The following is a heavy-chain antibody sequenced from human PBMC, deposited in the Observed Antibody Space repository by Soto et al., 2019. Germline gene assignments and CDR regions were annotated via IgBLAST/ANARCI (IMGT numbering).Heavy chain of an antibody. V-gene: IGHV4-59*01. CDR3: AREGTAMVTLDY. Sequence: SGTLRLTCTVSGGTTGDYFWSWIRQTPGKGLEWIGDIYYTGSTNYNPSLKSRVTIAVDTSKNHFSLKLRCVTAADTAVYYCAREGTAMVTLDYWGQGTLVTVSS. CDR2: IYYTGST. D-gene: IGHD5-18*01. J-gene: IGHJ4*02. CDR1: GGTTGDYF.